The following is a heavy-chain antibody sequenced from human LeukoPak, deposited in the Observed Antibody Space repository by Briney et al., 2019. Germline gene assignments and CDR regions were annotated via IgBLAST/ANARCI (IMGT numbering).Heavy chain of an antibody. CDR2: ISYSGTT. V-gene: IGHV4-39*01. Sequence: SETLSLTCTVSSASITSSPYFWGWIRQSPGKGLEWIGSISYSGTTYYNPSLKSRVTISVDTSKNQFSLKLSSVTAADTAVYYCARLGRSSWPKIDYWGQGTLVTVSS. CDR1: SASITSSPYF. D-gene: IGHD6-13*01. J-gene: IGHJ4*02. CDR3: ARLGRSSWPKIDY.